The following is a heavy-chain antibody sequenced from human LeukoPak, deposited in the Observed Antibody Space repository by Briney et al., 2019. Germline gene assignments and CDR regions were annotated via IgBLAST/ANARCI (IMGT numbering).Heavy chain of an antibody. CDR2: ISGSGGST. CDR1: GFTFSTYA. J-gene: IGHJ6*02. Sequence: GGSLRLSCAASGFTFSTYAMTWVRQAPGKGLEWVSAISGSGGSTYYADSVKGRFTISRDNSKNTLYLQMNSLRAEDTAVYYCAKAVAGQAYYYYGMDVWGQGTTVTVSS. CDR3: AKAVAGQAYYYYGMDV. V-gene: IGHV3-23*01. D-gene: IGHD6-13*01.